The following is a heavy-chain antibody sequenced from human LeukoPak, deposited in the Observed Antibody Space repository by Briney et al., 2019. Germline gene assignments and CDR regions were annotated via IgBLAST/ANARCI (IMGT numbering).Heavy chain of an antibody. J-gene: IGHJ4*02. CDR3: ARDYYGSGSYSLSY. V-gene: IGHV3-33*08. Sequence: GRSLRLSCAASGFTFSSYGMHWVRQAPGKGLEWVAVIWYDGGNKYYADSVKGRFTISRDNSKNTLYLQMNSLRAEDTAVYYCARDYYGSGSYSLSYWGQGTLVTVSS. D-gene: IGHD3-10*01. CDR2: IWYDGGNK. CDR1: GFTFSSYG.